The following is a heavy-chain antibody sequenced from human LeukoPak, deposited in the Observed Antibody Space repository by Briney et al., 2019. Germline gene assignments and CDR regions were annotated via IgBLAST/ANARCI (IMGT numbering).Heavy chain of an antibody. CDR2: IRSKAYGGTT. CDR3: SRDGPVPSYYYYGMDV. CDR1: GFAFGDYG. Sequence: PGGSLRLSCTASGFAFGDYGVSWFRQAPGRGLEWVGFIRSKAYGGTTEYAASVKGRFIISRDDSKSIAYLQMNSLKTEDTAVYYCSRDGPVPSYYYYGMDVWGQGTTVTVSS. J-gene: IGHJ6*02. V-gene: IGHV3-49*03.